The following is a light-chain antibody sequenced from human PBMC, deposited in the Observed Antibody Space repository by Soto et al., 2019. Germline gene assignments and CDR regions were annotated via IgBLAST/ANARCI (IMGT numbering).Light chain of an antibody. CDR1: QGIGNH. Sequence: DIQMTQSPSSLSASVGDRVTIACRASQGIGNHLSWYQQKPGKVPKLLIYTSSTLQSGVPSRFSGSGSGTEFTLTISSLQPEDVATYYCQKHDNSPLTFGGGTTGDIK. V-gene: IGKV1-27*01. J-gene: IGKJ4*01. CDR2: TSS. CDR3: QKHDNSPLT.